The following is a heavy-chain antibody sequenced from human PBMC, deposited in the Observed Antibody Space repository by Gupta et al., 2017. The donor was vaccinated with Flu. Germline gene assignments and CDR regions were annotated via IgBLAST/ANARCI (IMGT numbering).Heavy chain of an antibody. CDR2: ISPRGGAT. V-gene: IGHV1-46*01. CDR3: AREPKGGGSYYDPDGIYSGYGLDL. D-gene: IGHD1-26*01. J-gene: IGHJ6*02. Sequence: QVQLVQSGAEVKKPGASVKLSCKASGYTFTNYYIHWVRQAPGQGLEWMGVISPRGGATNYAQNFQGRVTMTRDTSTNTVYMELSSLRSGDTAVYYCAREPKGGGSYYDPDGIYSGYGLDLWGQGTTVAVSS. CDR1: GYTFTNYY.